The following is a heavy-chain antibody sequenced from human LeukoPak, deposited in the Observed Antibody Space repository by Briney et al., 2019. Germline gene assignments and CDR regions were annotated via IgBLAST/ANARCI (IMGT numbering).Heavy chain of an antibody. J-gene: IGHJ4*02. Sequence: SVKVSCKASGGTFSSCAISWVRQAPGQGLEWMGGIIPIFGTANYAQKFQGRVTITADESTSTAYMELSSLRSEDTAVYYCASTKPWLEHPYFDYWGQGTLVTVSS. D-gene: IGHD6-19*01. V-gene: IGHV1-69*13. CDR2: IIPIFGTA. CDR3: ASTKPWLEHPYFDY. CDR1: GGTFSSCA.